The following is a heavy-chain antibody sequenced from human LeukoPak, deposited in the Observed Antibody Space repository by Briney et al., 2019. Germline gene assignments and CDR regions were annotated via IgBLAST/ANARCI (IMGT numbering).Heavy chain of an antibody. D-gene: IGHD5-12*01. J-gene: IGHJ4*02. Sequence: GGSLRLSCAASGFTFSSYAMHWVRQAPGKGLEWVAVISYDGSNKYYADSVKGRFTISRDNSKNTLYLQMNSLRAEDTAVYYCARAFGGYESLGGYYFDYWGQGTLVTVSS. V-gene: IGHV3-30-3*01. CDR1: GFTFSSYA. CDR2: ISYDGSNK. CDR3: ARAFGGYESLGGYYFDY.